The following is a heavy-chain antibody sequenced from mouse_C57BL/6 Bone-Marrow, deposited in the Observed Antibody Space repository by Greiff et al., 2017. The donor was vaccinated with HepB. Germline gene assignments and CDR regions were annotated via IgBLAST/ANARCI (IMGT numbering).Heavy chain of an antibody. CDR1: GFSLTSYG. CDR3: AREEMITTRYFDV. V-gene: IGHV2-2*01. Sequence: VMLVESGPGLVQPSQSLSITCTVSGFSLTSYGVHWVRQSPGKGLEWLGVIWSGGSTDYNAAFISRLSISKDNSKSQVFFKMNSLQADDTAIYYCAREEMITTRYFDVWGTGTTVTVSS. D-gene: IGHD2-4*01. CDR2: IWSGGST. J-gene: IGHJ1*03.